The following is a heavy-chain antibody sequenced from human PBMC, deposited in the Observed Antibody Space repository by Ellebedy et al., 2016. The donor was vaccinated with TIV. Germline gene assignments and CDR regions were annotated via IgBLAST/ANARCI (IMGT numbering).Heavy chain of an antibody. J-gene: IGHJ4*02. Sequence: SETLSLTXAVSGGSISSGGYSWSWIRQPPGKGLEWIGYIYHSGSTYYNPSLKSRVTISVDTSKNQFSLKLSSVTAAGTAVYYCARQDHDQAGYSSSCWGHWGQGTLVTVSS. CDR3: ARQDHDQAGYSSSCWGH. V-gene: IGHV4-30-2*03. CDR2: IYHSGST. CDR1: GGSISSGGYS. D-gene: IGHD6-13*01.